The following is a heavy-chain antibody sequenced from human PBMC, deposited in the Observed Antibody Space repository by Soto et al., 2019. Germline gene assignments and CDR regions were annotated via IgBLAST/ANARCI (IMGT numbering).Heavy chain of an antibody. J-gene: IGHJ6*02. V-gene: IGHV1-8*01. CDR2: MNPNSGNT. Sequence: QVQLVQSGAEAKKPGASVKVSCKGSGYTFTSYDINWVRQATGQGLEWMGWMNPNSGNTGYAQKFQGRVTMTRNTPQRTAYMEVSSLGSEDTGLYYCAREETDYGMEVWGQGTTVTVSS. CDR3: AREETDYGMEV. CDR1: GYTFTSYD.